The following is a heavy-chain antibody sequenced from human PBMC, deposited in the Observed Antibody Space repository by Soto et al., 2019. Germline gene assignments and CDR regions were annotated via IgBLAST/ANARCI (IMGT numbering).Heavy chain of an antibody. V-gene: IGHV1-69*01. J-gene: IGHJ6*02. CDR3: ARSQGSSTSLEIYYYYYYGMDV. CDR1: GGTFSSYA. Sequence: QVQLVQSGAEVKKPGSSVKVSCKASGGTFSSYAISWVRQAPGQGLEWMGGIIPLSDTTNYAQKFQGRVTIPADESPSTAYMELSSLRSEDTAVYYCARSQGSSTSLEIYYYYYYGMDVWGQGTTVTVSS. CDR2: IIPLSDTT. D-gene: IGHD2-2*01.